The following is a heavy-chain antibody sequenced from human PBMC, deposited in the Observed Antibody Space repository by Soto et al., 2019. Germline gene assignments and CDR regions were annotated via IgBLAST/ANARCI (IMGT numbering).Heavy chain of an antibody. CDR2: VNPIVGMS. Sequence: QVQLVQSGAEVKKPGSSVKVSCTASVGTFNSYTLNWVRQAPGQRLEWVGRVNPIVGMSTSASKFQGRVTMTADKSTSIAYMALTGLKSEGTAVYYCETSYGSGSTHFDSWGQGTLVTVSS. J-gene: IGHJ4*02. CDR3: ETSYGSGSTHFDS. V-gene: IGHV1-69*02. D-gene: IGHD3-10*01. CDR1: VGTFNSYT.